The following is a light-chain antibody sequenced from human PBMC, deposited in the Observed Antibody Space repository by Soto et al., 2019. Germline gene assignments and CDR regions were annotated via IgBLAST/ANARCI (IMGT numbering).Light chain of an antibody. Sequence: QSVLTQPASVSGSPGQSITFSCTGTSSDVGSYDYVSWHQQHPGKAPKLIIYDVNNRPSGVPSRFSGSKSGNTASLIISGLQTEDEADYYCCAYSTSGTPVFGTG. J-gene: IGLJ1*01. CDR3: CAYSTSGTPV. CDR2: DVN. V-gene: IGLV2-14*03. CDR1: SSDVGSYDY.